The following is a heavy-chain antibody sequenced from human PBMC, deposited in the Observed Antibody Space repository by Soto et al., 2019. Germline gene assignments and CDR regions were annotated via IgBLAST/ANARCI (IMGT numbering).Heavy chain of an antibody. Sequence: GGFLRLSCAASGFTFTSYAVNWVRQAPGKGLEWVSCVSTSGGRTSYSDSVKGRFTISRDNSKNTLYLQMSSLRAEDTAVYYCAEDDGSGSYYYWGQGTLVTVSS. CDR2: VSTSGGRT. CDR3: AEDDGSGSYYY. CDR1: GFTFTSYA. D-gene: IGHD3-10*01. J-gene: IGHJ4*02. V-gene: IGHV3-23*01.